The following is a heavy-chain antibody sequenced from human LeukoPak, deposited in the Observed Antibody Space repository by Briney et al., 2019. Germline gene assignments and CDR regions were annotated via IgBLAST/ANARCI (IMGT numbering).Heavy chain of an antibody. Sequence: PGGSLRLSCAASGFTVGSNYMSWVRQAPGKGLEWVSIIYRGGSANYADSVKGRFTISRDTSKNTLYLQMNSLRAEDTALYYCAKMSVGYYYDYWGQGTLVTVSA. CDR1: GFTVGSNY. D-gene: IGHD2-2*03. CDR3: AKMSVGYYYDY. J-gene: IGHJ4*02. V-gene: IGHV3-66*01. CDR2: IYRGGSA.